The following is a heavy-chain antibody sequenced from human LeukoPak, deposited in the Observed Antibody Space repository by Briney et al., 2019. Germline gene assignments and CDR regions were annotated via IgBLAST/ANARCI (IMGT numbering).Heavy chain of an antibody. CDR3: AREATVTIGSVDP. CDR2: MNPNGGNT. CDR1: GYTFTSYD. Sequence: ASVKVSCKASGYTFTSYDINWVRQATGQGLEWMGWMNPNGGNTGYAQKFQGRVTMTRNTSISTAYMELSSLRSEDTAVYYCAREATVTIGSVDPWGQGTLVTVSS. D-gene: IGHD4-17*01. V-gene: IGHV1-8*01. J-gene: IGHJ5*02.